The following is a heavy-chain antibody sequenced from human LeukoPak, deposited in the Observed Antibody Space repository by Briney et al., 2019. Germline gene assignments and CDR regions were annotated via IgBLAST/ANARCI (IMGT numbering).Heavy chain of an antibody. CDR3: ARNQWGPYYFDY. D-gene: IGHD7-27*01. J-gene: IGHJ4*02. CDR2: ISAYNGNT. Sequence: AASVKVSCKASGGTFSSYAISWVRQAPGQGLEWMGWISAYNGNTNYAQKLQGRVTMTTDTSTCTAYMELRSLRSDDTAVYYCARNQWGPYYFDYWGQGTLVTVSS. V-gene: IGHV1-18*01. CDR1: GGTFSSYA.